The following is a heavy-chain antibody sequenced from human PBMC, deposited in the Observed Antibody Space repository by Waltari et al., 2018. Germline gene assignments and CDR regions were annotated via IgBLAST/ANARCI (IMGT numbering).Heavy chain of an antibody. V-gene: IGHV5-51*01. D-gene: IGHD3-10*01. J-gene: IGHJ5*02. CDR2: ISPMDSYT. CDR3: ARLVGGSGGTVVNWFDP. CDR1: GYTFTNYW. Sequence: EVQLVQSGAEVKKPGESLKISCKGSGYTFTNYWIGWVRQMPGKGLEWMGIISPMDSYTIYSPSFQGQVSISVDKSISTAYLQWSSLRASDTAMYYCARLVGGSGGTVVNWFDPWGQGTLVTVSS.